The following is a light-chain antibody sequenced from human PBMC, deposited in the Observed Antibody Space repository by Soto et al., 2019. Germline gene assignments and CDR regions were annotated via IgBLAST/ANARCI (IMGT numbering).Light chain of an antibody. J-gene: IGLJ2*01. CDR1: SGHSSYA. CDR2: LDSDGSH. V-gene: IGLV4-69*01. CDR3: QTWGTGIHVV. Sequence: QLVLTQSPSASASLGASVKLTCTLSSGHSSYAIAWHQQQPEKGPRYLMKLDSDGSHTKGDAIPDRFSGSSSGAERYLTLSGLQSEDEADYYCQTWGTGIHVVFGGGTKLTVL.